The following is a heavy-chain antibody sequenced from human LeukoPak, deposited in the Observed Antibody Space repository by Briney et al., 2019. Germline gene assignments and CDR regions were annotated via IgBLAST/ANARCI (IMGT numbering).Heavy chain of an antibody. CDR1: GGTFSSYA. CDR3: ARVITIFGVVKVYYYGMDV. V-gene: IGHV1-69*04. CDR2: IIPILGIA. Sequence: ASVKVSCKASGGTFSSYAISWVRQAPGQGLEWMGRIIPILGIANYAQKFQGRVTITADKSTSTAYMELSSLRSEDTAVYYCARVITIFGVVKVYYYGMDVWGQGTTVTVSS. J-gene: IGHJ6*02. D-gene: IGHD3-3*01.